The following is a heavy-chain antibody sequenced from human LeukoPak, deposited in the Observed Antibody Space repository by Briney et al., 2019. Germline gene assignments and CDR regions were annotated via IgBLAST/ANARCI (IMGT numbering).Heavy chain of an antibody. CDR3: ARDFRRWLHLDY. CDR2: IYYSGST. Sequence: PSETLSPTCTVSGGSISSSSYYWGGIRQPPGKGLEWIGSIYYSGSTYYNPSLKSRVTISVDTSKSQFSLKLSSVTAADTAVYYCARDFRRWLHLDYWGQGTLVTVSS. D-gene: IGHD5-24*01. V-gene: IGHV4-39*07. J-gene: IGHJ4*02. CDR1: GGSISSSSYY.